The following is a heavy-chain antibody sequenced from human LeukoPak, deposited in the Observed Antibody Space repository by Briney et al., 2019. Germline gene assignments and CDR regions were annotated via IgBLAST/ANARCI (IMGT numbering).Heavy chain of an antibody. CDR2: INPSGGST. CDR3: ARGQFPAYYYDSSGYYLPGFDY. V-gene: IGHV1-46*01. J-gene: IGHJ4*02. D-gene: IGHD3-22*01. CDR1: GYTFTSYY. Sequence: GASVKVSCKASGYTFTSYYMHWVRQAPGQGLEWMGIINPSGGSTSYAQKFQGRVTMTRDTSTSTVYMELSSLRSEDTAVYYCARGQFPAYYYDSSGYYLPGFDYWGQGTLVTVSS.